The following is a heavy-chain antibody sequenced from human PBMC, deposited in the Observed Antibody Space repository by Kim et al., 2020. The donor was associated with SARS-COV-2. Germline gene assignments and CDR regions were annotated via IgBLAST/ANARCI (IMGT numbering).Heavy chain of an antibody. CDR3: ARSTMITFGGVIAAFDY. J-gene: IGHJ4*02. Sequence: KGRCTISRDNSKNTLYLQMNSLRAEDTAVYYCARSTMITFGGVIAAFDYWGRGTLVTVSS. D-gene: IGHD3-16*02. V-gene: IGHV3-53*01.